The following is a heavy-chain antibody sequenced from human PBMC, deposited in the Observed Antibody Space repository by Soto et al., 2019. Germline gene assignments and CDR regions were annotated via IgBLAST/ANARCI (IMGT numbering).Heavy chain of an antibody. J-gene: IGHJ4*02. CDR1: GGSFSGYY. D-gene: IGHD1-26*01. CDR2: INHSGST. V-gene: IGHV4-34*01. CDR3: ARVGSEDYFDY. Sequence: SETLSLTCAVYGGSFSGYYWSWIRQPPGKGLEWIGEINHSGSTNYNPSLKSRVTISVDTSKNQFSLKLSSVTAADTAVYYCARVGSEDYFDYWGQGTLVTVSS.